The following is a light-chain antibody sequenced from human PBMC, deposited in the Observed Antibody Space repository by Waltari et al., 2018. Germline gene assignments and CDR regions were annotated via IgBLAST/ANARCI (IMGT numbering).Light chain of an antibody. Sequence: QSALTQPRSVSGSPGQSVTISCPGTSNDVGAYTYLSWYQQHPGKAPKLIIHDVPNRPSGVPERCSGSKSGNTASLTISGLQGEDEADYYCCSYTGSHTLRFGGGTKLTVL. J-gene: IGLJ3*02. V-gene: IGLV2-11*01. CDR3: CSYTGSHTLR. CDR1: SNDVGAYTY. CDR2: DVP.